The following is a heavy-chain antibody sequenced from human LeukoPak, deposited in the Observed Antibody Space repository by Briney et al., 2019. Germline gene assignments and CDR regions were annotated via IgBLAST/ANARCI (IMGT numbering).Heavy chain of an antibody. J-gene: IGHJ6*03. CDR2: ISSSSSYI. CDR1: GFTFSSYS. CDR3: ARDRVGATMDV. D-gene: IGHD1-26*01. V-gene: IGHV3-21*01. Sequence: PGGSLRLSCATSGFTFSSYSMNWVRQAPGKGLEWVSSISSSSSYIYYADSVKGRFTISRDNAKNSLYLQMNSLRAEDTAVYYCARDRVGATMDVWGKGTTVTVSS.